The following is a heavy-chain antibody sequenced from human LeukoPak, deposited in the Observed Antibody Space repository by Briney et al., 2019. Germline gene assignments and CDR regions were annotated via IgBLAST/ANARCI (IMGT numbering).Heavy chain of an antibody. CDR3: ARGWGFDF. V-gene: IGHV6-1*01. J-gene: IGHJ4*02. Sequence: SQTLSLTCAISGDSVSSANTAWNWIRQSPSRGLEWLGGTYYRSKWFTDYAVSVKSRLTINPDTSKNQFSLHLNSLSPEDTAVYYCARGWGFDFWGQGTLVTVSS. D-gene: IGHD7-27*01. CDR1: GDSVSSANTA. CDR2: TYYRSKWFT.